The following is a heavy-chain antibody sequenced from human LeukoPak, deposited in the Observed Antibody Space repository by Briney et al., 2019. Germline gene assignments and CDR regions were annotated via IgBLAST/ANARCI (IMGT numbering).Heavy chain of an antibody. D-gene: IGHD6-13*01. Sequence: SETLSLTCAVYGGSFSGYYWSWIRQPPGKGLEWIGEINHSGSTNYNPSLKSRVTISVDTSKNQFSLKLSSVTAAHTAVYYCARGFSWVSSSLGYWGQGTLVTVSS. CDR2: INHSGST. J-gene: IGHJ4*02. CDR1: GGSFSGYY. CDR3: ARGFSWVSSSLGY. V-gene: IGHV4-34*01.